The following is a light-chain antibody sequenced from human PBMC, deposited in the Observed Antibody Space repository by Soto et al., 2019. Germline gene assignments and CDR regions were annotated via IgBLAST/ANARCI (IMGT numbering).Light chain of an antibody. CDR1: QTIGSW. CDR3: QQYDNLWT. Sequence: DIQMTQSPSTLSASVGDRVTISCRASQTIGSWLAWYQQKPGKAPNLLIYKASTLESGVPSRFSGSGSGTEFTLTISSLQPNDFATYYCQQYDNLWTFGQGTKVEI. V-gene: IGKV1-5*03. J-gene: IGKJ1*01. CDR2: KAS.